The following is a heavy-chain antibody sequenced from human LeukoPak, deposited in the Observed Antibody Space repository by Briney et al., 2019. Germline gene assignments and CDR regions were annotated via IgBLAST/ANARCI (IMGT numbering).Heavy chain of an antibody. V-gene: IGHV4-34*01. CDR2: INHSGST. CDR1: GGSFSGYY. D-gene: IGHD1-1*01. Sequence: SETLYLTCAVYGGSFSGYYWSWIRQPPGKGLEWIGEINHSGSTNYNPSLKSRVTISVDTSKNQFSLKLSSVTAADTAVYYCATRGKRALRPYYMDVWGKGTTVTVSS. CDR3: ATRGKRALRPYYMDV. J-gene: IGHJ6*03.